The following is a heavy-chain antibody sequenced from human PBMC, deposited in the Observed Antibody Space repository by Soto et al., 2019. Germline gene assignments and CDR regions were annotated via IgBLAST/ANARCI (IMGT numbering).Heavy chain of an antibody. V-gene: IGHV4-39*01. CDR2: IYYSGST. CDR1: GGSISSSSYY. Sequence: SETLSLTCTVSGGSISSSSYYWGWIRQPPGKGLEWIGSIYYSGSTYYNPSLKSRVTISVDTSKNQFSLKLSSVTAADTAVYYCARHDLTLSNYVSWFDPWGQGTLVTVSS. D-gene: IGHD4-4*01. J-gene: IGHJ5*02. CDR3: ARHDLTLSNYVSWFDP.